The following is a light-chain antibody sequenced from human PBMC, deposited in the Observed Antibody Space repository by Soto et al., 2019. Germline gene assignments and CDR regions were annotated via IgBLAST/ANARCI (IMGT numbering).Light chain of an antibody. CDR3: CSYAGSSIVV. CDR1: SSDVGSYNL. Sequence: QSALTQPASVSGSPGQSITISCTGTSSDVGSYNLVSWYQHHPGKAPKLMIYEGSKRPSGVSNRFSGSKSGNTASLTISGLQAEDEADYYCCSYAGSSIVVFDGGTKVTVL. CDR2: EGS. V-gene: IGLV2-23*01. J-gene: IGLJ2*01.